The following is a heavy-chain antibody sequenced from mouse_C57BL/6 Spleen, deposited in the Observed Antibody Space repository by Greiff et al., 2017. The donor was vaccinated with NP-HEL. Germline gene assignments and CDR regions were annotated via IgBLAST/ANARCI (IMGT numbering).Heavy chain of an antibody. CDR3: AKGYYGSSYDY. J-gene: IGHJ2*01. D-gene: IGHD1-1*01. V-gene: IGHV1-22*01. Sequence: VQLQQSGPELVKPGASVKMSCKASGYTFTDYNMHWVKQSHGKSLEWIGYINPNNGGTSYNQKFKGKATLTVNKSSSTAYMELRSLTSEDSAVYYCAKGYYGSSYDYWGQGTTLTVSS. CDR1: GYTFTDYN. CDR2: INPNNGGT.